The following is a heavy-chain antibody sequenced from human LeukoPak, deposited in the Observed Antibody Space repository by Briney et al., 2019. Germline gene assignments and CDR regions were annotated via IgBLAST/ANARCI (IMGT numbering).Heavy chain of an antibody. J-gene: IGHJ4*02. CDR2: IRYDGSNK. D-gene: IGHD4-17*01. CDR1: GFTFSSYG. CDR3: AKDRVTVTPHLDY. V-gene: IGHV3-30*02. Sequence: PGGSLRLSCAASGFTFSSYGVHWVRQAPGKGLEWVAFIRYDGSNKYYADSVKGRFTISRDNSKNTLYLQMNSLRAEDTAVYYCAKDRVTVTPHLDYWGQGTLVTVSS.